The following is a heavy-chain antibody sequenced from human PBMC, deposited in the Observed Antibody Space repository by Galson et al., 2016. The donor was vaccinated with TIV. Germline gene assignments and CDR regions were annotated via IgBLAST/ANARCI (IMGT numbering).Heavy chain of an antibody. D-gene: IGHD3-10*01. V-gene: IGHV3-23*01. CDR2: MRGVNAGT. CDR1: GFIFSNSA. CDR3: ARDTSAWPPPTGAFAS. Sequence: SLRLSCAASGFIFSNSAMYWVRQAPGKGLEWVSSMRGVNAGTEHADSVKGRFTISRDNTENTLFLQMSSLSAEDTAIYYCARDTSAWPPPTGAFASWGSGTLVTVSS. J-gene: IGHJ4*02.